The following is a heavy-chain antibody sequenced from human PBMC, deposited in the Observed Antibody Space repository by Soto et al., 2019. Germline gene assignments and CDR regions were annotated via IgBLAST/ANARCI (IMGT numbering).Heavy chain of an antibody. V-gene: IGHV1-69*01. Sequence: QVQLVQSGAEVKKPGSSVKVSCKASGGTFSSYAISWVRQAPGQRLEWMGGIIPIFGTANYAQKFQGRVTITADESTSTAYRELSSLRSEDTAVYYCARALTYDYGDYTAFDIWGQGTMVTVSS. D-gene: IGHD4-17*01. CDR2: IIPIFGTA. J-gene: IGHJ3*02. CDR3: ARALTYDYGDYTAFDI. CDR1: GGTFSSYA.